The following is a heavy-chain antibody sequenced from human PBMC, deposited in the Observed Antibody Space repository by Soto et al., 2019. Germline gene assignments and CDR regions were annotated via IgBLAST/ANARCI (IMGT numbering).Heavy chain of an antibody. CDR1: GYTFTSYG. J-gene: IGHJ6*02. CDR2: ISAYNGNT. D-gene: IGHD6-13*01. Sequence: GASVKVSCKASGYTFTSYGISWVRQAPGQGLEWMGWISAYNGNTNYAQKLQGRVTMTTDTSTSTAYMELRSLRSDDTAVYYCARDRYLFGAAAGYYYYGMDVWGQGTTVTVSS. CDR3: ARDRYLFGAAAGYYYYGMDV. V-gene: IGHV1-18*04.